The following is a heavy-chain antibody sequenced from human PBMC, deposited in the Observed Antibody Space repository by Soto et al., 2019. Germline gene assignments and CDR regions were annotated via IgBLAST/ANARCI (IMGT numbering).Heavy chain of an antibody. CDR1: GYTFTSYG. V-gene: IGHV1-18*01. CDR2: ISAYNGNT. CDR3: ARIRSSTSCYNDYYYGMDV. D-gene: IGHD2-2*02. J-gene: IGHJ6*02. Sequence: GASVKVSCKASGYTFTSYGISCVRQAPGQGLEWMGWISAYNGNTNYALKLQGRVTMTTDTSTSTAYMELRSLRSDDTAVYYCARIRSSTSCYNDYYYGMDVWGQGTTVTV.